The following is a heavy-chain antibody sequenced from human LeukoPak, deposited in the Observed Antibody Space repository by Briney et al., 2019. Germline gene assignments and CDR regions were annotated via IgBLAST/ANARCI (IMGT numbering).Heavy chain of an antibody. V-gene: IGHV4-39*07. Sequence: KTSETLSLTCTVSGGSISSSSYYWGWIRQPPGKGLEWIGSIYYSGSTYYNPSLKSRVTISVDTSKSQFSLKLSSVTAADTAVYYYAREVRGSVDYWGQGTLVTVSS. CDR1: GGSISSSSYY. J-gene: IGHJ4*02. CDR3: AREVRGSVDY. D-gene: IGHD3-10*01. CDR2: IYYSGST.